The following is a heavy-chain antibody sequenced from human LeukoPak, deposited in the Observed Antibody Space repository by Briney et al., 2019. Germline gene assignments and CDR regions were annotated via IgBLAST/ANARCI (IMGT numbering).Heavy chain of an antibody. V-gene: IGHV1-8*01. CDR1: GYTFTNYD. J-gene: IGHJ6*03. CDR3: ARNYYDSSGYYLGLYYYYYYMDV. Sequence: ASVKVSCKASGYTFTNYDINWVRQATGQGLEWIGWMNPNSGNTGYAQKFQGRVTMTRNTSISTAYMELSSLRSEDTAVYYCARNYYDSSGYYLGLYYYYYYMDVWGKGTTVTVSS. CDR2: MNPNSGNT. D-gene: IGHD3-22*01.